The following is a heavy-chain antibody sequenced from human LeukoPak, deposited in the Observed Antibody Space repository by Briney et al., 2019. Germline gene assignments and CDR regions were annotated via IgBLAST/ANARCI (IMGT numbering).Heavy chain of an antibody. CDR1: VFTFSDYW. CDR3: ARDRWNFDD. J-gene: IGHJ4*02. Sequence: GGSLRLSCAASVFTFSDYWMHCVRHAPGKGLVWVSRINSDGTSISYADSVKGRSTISRDNAKNTLYLQMNRLRADDSAVYYCARDRWNFDDWGQATLVTVSS. CDR2: INSDGTSI. V-gene: IGHV3-74*01. D-gene: IGHD4-23*01.